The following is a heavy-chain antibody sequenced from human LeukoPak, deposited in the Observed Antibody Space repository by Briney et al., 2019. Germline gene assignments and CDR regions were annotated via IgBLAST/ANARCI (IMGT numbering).Heavy chain of an antibody. Sequence: SETLSLTCTVSGGSISSDYWNWIRQPPGKGLEWIGYIHYSGSTFYNPSLKSRVTISVASSKNQFSLQLSSVTAADTAAYYCARQGYSRGYLSLDYWGQGTLVTVSS. CDR2: IHYSGST. CDR1: GGSISSDY. CDR3: ARQGYSRGYLSLDY. D-gene: IGHD2-15*01. J-gene: IGHJ4*02. V-gene: IGHV4-59*08.